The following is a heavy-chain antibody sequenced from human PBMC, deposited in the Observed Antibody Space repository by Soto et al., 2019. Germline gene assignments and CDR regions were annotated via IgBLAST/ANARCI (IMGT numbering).Heavy chain of an antibody. J-gene: IGHJ5*02. D-gene: IGHD3-10*01. V-gene: IGHV4-59*06. CDR3: ARRDYFGSGNYHNWFDP. Sequence: PSETLSLTCTVSGGFISNYYWSCVRQHAGKGLEWIGNIYYSGNTHYNPSLKSRVTMSADTSKNQFSLNLLSVTAADTAVYYCARRDYFGSGNYHNWFDPWGQGTLVTVSS. CDR1: GGFISNYY. CDR2: IYYSGNT.